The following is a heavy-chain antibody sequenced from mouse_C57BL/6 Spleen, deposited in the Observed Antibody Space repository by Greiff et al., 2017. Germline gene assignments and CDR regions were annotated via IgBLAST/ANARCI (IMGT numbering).Heavy chain of an antibody. J-gene: IGHJ2*01. CDR2: ISYDGSN. V-gene: IGHV3-6*01. Sequence: VQLQQSGPGLVKPSQSLSLTCSVTGYSITSGYYWNWIRQFPGNKLEWMGYISYDGSNNYNPSLKNRISITRDTSKNQFFLKLNSVTTEDTATYYCARGADGYWGYWGQGTTLTVSS. CDR1: GYSITSGYY. D-gene: IGHD2-3*01. CDR3: ARGADGYWGY.